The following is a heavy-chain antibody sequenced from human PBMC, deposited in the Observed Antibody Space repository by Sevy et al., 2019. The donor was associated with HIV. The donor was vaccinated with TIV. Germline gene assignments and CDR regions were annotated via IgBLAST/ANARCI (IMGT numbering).Heavy chain of an antibody. Sequence: GGSLRLSSAASGFIFTTYWMSWVRQAPGKGLEWVATIKHDGSEKYYVDSVKGRFTISRDNAKNSVYLQMNSLRVEDSAVYYCARMSSGCAPFDYWGQGTLVTVSS. D-gene: IGHD6-19*01. CDR1: GFIFTTYW. CDR2: IKHDGSEK. CDR3: ARMSSGCAPFDY. V-gene: IGHV3-7*01. J-gene: IGHJ4*02.